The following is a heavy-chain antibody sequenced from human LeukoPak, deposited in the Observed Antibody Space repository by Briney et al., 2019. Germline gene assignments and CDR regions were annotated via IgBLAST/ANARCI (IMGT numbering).Heavy chain of an antibody. V-gene: IGHV4-38-2*01. CDR3: ARGDTSTWFS. CDR2: IYHSGST. D-gene: IGHD6-13*01. Sequence: SETLSLTCAVSGYSISSGYYWGWIRQPPGKGLEWIGSIYHSGSTYYNPSLKSRVTISVDTSKNQFSLRLSSVTAADPAVYYCARGDTSTWFSWGQGTLVTVSS. CDR1: GYSISSGYY. J-gene: IGHJ5*02.